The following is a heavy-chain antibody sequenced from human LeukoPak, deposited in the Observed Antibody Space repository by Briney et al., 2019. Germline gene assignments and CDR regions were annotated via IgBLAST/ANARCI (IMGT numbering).Heavy chain of an antibody. J-gene: IGHJ5*02. Sequence: EASVKVSCKASGGTFSSYAISWVRQAPGQGLEWMGGIIPIFGTANYAQKFQGRVTITADESTSTAYMELSSLRSEDTAVYYCARARSRYGDYGSFDPWGQGTLVTVSS. CDR2: IIPIFGTA. CDR3: ARARSRYGDYGSFDP. V-gene: IGHV1-69*13. CDR1: GGTFSSYA. D-gene: IGHD4-17*01.